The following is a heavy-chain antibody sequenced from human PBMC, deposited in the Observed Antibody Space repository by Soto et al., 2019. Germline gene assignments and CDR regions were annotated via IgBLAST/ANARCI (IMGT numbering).Heavy chain of an antibody. CDR1: GGSFGKSA. J-gene: IGHJ4*02. V-gene: IGHV1-69*13. D-gene: IGHD3-3*01. Sequence: GASVKVFCKASGGSFGKSAINWVRQTPGQGLEWLGGFIPVYRTLNYAQKFQGRVTITADESTGTAYMTLSSLASDDTAVYYCATGVIWIGYFTVDSWGQGTRVTVSS. CDR3: ATGVIWIGYFTVDS. CDR2: FIPVYRTL.